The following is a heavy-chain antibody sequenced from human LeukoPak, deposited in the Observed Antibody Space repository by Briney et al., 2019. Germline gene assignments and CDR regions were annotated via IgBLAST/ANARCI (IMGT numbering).Heavy chain of an antibody. CDR3: ARDAAYGYDRFDY. Sequence: PGGSLRLSCAASGFTFSSYAMSWVRQAPEKGLEWVANIKEDGSDKNYVDSMKGRFTISRDNAKNSLYLQMNSLRAEDTAVYYCARDAAYGYDRFDYWGQGTQVTVSS. CDR2: IKEDGSDK. J-gene: IGHJ4*02. D-gene: IGHD5-18*01. V-gene: IGHV3-7*01. CDR1: GFTFSSYA.